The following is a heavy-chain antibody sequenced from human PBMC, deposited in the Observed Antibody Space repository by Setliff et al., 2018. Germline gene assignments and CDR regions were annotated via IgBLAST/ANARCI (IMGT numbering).Heavy chain of an antibody. CDR1: GFTFSSYW. V-gene: IGHV3-21*05. CDR3: ASYSYYDSSSYYSGFSYY. Sequence: GGSLRLSCAASGFTFSSYWMYWVRQAPGKGLKWVSYISNSSSSYTNYADSVKGRFTISRDNAKNSLYLQMTSLRAEDTAVYYCASYSYYDSSSYYSGFSYYWGQGTLVTVS. D-gene: IGHD3-22*01. J-gene: IGHJ4*02. CDR2: ISNSSSSYT.